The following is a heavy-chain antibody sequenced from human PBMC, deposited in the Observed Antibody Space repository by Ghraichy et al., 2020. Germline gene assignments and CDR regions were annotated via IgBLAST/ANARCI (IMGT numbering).Heavy chain of an antibody. CDR1: GGSFSGYY. V-gene: IGHV4-34*01. CDR2: INHSGST. J-gene: IGHJ6*02. Sequence: SETLSLTCAVYGGSFSGYYWSWIRQPPGKGLEWIGEINHSGSTNYNPSLKSRVTISVDTSKNQFSLKLSSVTAADTAVYYCARDQVAALYYYYGMDVWGQGTTVTVSS. D-gene: IGHD2-15*01. CDR3: ARDQVAALYYYYGMDV.